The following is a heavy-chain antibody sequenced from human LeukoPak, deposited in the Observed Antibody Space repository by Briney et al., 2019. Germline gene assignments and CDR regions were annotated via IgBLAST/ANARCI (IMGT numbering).Heavy chain of an antibody. J-gene: IGHJ3*02. V-gene: IGHV3-23*01. D-gene: IGHD3-22*01. CDR2: ISGSGGST. CDR1: GFTFSSYA. CDR3: AKDRARYYYDSSGETTGDAFDI. Sequence: GGPLRLSCAASGFTFSSYAMSWVRQAPGKGLEWVSAISGSGGSTYYADSAKGRFTISRDNSKNTLYLQMNSLRAEDTAVYYCAKDRARYYYDSSGETTGDAFDIWGQGTMVTVSS.